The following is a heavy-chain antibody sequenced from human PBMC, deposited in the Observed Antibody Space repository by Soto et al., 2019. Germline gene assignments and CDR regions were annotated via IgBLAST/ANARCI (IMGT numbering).Heavy chain of an antibody. J-gene: IGHJ6*03. CDR2: INHSGST. Sequence: QVQLQQWGAGLLKPSETLSLTCAVYGGSFSGYYWSWIRQPPGKGLEWIGEINHSGSTNYNPSLKSRVTISVDTSKIQFSLKLSSVTAADTAVYYCARLSIVLMVYATYYMDVWGKGTTVTVSS. V-gene: IGHV4-34*01. CDR3: ARLSIVLMVYATYYMDV. CDR1: GGSFSGYY. D-gene: IGHD2-8*01.